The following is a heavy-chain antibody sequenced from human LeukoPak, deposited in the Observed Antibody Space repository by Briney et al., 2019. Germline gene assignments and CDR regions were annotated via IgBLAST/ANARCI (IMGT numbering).Heavy chain of an antibody. D-gene: IGHD3-22*01. CDR2: ISTSGGST. V-gene: IGHV3-23*01. CDR3: ARDYYDGIGYYYEDY. Sequence: GGSLRLSCAASGFTFSSYCMSWVRQAPGKGLEWVSGISTSGGSTYYADSVKGRFTISRDNSKNTLSLQMNSLRAEDTAVYYCARDYYDGIGYYYEDYWGQGTLVTVSS. J-gene: IGHJ4*02. CDR1: GFTFSSYC.